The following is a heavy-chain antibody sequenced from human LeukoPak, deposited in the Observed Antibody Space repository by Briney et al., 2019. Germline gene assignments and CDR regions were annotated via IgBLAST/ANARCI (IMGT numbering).Heavy chain of an antibody. Sequence: GASLRLSCAASGFTFSNYAMSWVRQAPGKGLEWVSAITGGGSGIYYADSMKSRFTISRDNSKNTLYLQINGLGAEDTAVYYCAKWGDYDVLTGYYVSDYWGQGTLVTVSS. D-gene: IGHD3-9*01. CDR1: GFTFSNYA. V-gene: IGHV3-23*01. CDR3: AKWGDYDVLTGYYVSDY. CDR2: ITGGGSGI. J-gene: IGHJ4*02.